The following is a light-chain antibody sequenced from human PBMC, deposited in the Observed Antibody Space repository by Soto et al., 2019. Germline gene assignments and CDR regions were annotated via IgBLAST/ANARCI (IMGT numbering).Light chain of an antibody. CDR3: QQSYSTPWT. J-gene: IGKJ1*01. Sequence: EIVLTQSPATLSLSPGERATLSCRASQSVSSYLAWYQQRPGQAPRLLIYDASNRAPGIPARFSGSGSGTDFTLLISSLEPEDFATYYCQQSYSTPWTFGQGTKVEIK. CDR2: DAS. V-gene: IGKV3-11*01. CDR1: QSVSSY.